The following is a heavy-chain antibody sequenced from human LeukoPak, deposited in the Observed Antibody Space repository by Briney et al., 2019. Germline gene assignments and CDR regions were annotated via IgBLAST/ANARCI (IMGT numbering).Heavy chain of an antibody. CDR1: GFTFSSYA. CDR3: ARGSRDYYGSGSYSYYFDY. CDR2: ISYDGSNK. J-gene: IGHJ4*02. D-gene: IGHD3-10*01. V-gene: IGHV3-30*04. Sequence: GGSLRLSCAASGFTFSSYAMHWDRQAPGKGLEWVAVISYDGSNKYYADSVKGRFTISRDNSKNTLYLQMNSLRAEDTAVYYCARGSRDYYGSGSYSYYFDYWGQGTLVTVSS.